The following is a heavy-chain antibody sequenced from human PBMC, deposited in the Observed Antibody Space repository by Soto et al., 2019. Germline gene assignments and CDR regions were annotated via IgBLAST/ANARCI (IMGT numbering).Heavy chain of an antibody. CDR2: INPNSGGT. Sequence: XXVKVSCKASGYTFTGYYMHWVRQAPGQGLEWMGWINPNSGGTNYAQKFQGWVTMTRDTSISTAYMELSRLRSEDTAVYYCARGYCSSTSCYDWFDPWGQGTLVTVS. CDR1: GYTFTGYY. CDR3: ARGYCSSTSCYDWFDP. V-gene: IGHV1-2*04. J-gene: IGHJ5*02. D-gene: IGHD2-2*01.